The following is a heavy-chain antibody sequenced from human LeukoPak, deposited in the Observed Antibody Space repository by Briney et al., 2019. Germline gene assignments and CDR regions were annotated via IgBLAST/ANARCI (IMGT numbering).Heavy chain of an antibody. Sequence: SETLSLTCAVYGESFSNYYWSWIRQPPGKGLEWIGEIKDSGRINYNPSILSRVTLSVDPSQNQFFLRLTSVTATDTAVYYCARRWNYGRNYYIDVWGKGATVSVSS. CDR1: GESFSNYY. CDR2: IKDSGRI. CDR3: ARRWNYGRNYYIDV. V-gene: IGHV4-34*01. D-gene: IGHD1-7*01. J-gene: IGHJ6*03.